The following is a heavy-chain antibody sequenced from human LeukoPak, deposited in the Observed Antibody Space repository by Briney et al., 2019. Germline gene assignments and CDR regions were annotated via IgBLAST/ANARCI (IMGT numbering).Heavy chain of an antibody. V-gene: IGHV3-7*01. Sequence: PGGSLRLSCAASGFTFRNYWMGWVRQAPGKGLEWVANTKPDGSAEYYADSVRGRFTTSRDNSKNTLYLQMNSLRAEDTAVYYCAALDYGDYGPNHWGQGTLVTVSS. CDR3: AALDYGDYGPNH. CDR2: TKPDGSAE. CDR1: GFTFRNYW. J-gene: IGHJ5*02. D-gene: IGHD4-17*01.